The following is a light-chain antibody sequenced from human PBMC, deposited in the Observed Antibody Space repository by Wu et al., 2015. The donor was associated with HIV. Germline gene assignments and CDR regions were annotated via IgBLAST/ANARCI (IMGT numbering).Light chain of an antibody. J-gene: IGKJ1*01. Sequence: DIQMTQSPSSLSASVGDRVTITCRASQTISSYLNWFQQKPGKAPKLLIFAASNLQSGVPSRFSGSASGTDFTLTISSLQPEDVATYYCQKYNTAPWTFGQGTKVEMK. CDR1: QTISSY. CDR3: QKYNTAPWT. CDR2: AAS. V-gene: IGKV1-39*01.